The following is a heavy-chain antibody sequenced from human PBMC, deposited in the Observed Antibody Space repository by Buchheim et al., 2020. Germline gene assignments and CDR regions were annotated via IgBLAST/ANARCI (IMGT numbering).Heavy chain of an antibody. CDR1: GGSISSSSYY. CDR3: ARHNYDSSGYLDY. V-gene: IGHV4-39*01. Sequence: QLQLQESGPGLVKPSETLSLTCTVSGGSISSSSYYWGWIRQPPGKGLEWIGSIYYSGRTYYNPSLKSRVTISVATSKNQFSLKLSSVTAADTAVFYCARHNYDSSGYLDYWGQGTL. CDR2: IYYSGRT. J-gene: IGHJ4*02. D-gene: IGHD3-22*01.